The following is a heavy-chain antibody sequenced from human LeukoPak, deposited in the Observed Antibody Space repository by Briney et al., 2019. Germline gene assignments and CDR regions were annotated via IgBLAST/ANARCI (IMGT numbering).Heavy chain of an antibody. D-gene: IGHD2-15*01. CDR2: ISYDGSNK. Sequence: PGRSLRLSCAASGFTFSSYGMHWVRQAPGKGLEWVAVISYDGSNKYHADSVKGRFTISRDNSKNTLYLQMNSLRAEDTAVYYCATTRRGYCSGGSCYSYYYYGMDVWGKGTTVTVSS. V-gene: IGHV3-30*03. J-gene: IGHJ6*04. CDR1: GFTFSSYG. CDR3: ATTRRGYCSGGSCYSYYYYGMDV.